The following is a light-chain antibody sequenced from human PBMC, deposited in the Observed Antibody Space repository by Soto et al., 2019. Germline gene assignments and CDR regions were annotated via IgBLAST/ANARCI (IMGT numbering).Light chain of an antibody. CDR1: QSISSY. CDR2: AAS. Sequence: DIQMTQPPSSLSASVGDRVTITCRASQSISSYLNWYQQKPGKAPKLLIYAASSLQSGVPSRFSRSGSGTDFTLTISSLQPEDFATYYCQQSYSTLQWTFGQGTKVEIK. CDR3: QQSYSTLQWT. V-gene: IGKV1-39*01. J-gene: IGKJ1*01.